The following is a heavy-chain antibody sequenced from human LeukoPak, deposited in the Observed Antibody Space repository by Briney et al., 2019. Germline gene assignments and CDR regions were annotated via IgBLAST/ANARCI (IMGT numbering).Heavy chain of an antibody. D-gene: IGHD2-2*01. J-gene: IGHJ6*04. CDR2: ISGSGGST. Sequence: GGSLRLSCAASGFTFSSYAMSWVRQAPGKGLEWGSAISGSGGSTYYADSVKGRSTISRDNSKNTLYLQMNSLRAEDTAVYYCAKLPYCSSTSCYEDVWGKGTTVTVSS. CDR3: AKLPYCSSTSCYEDV. V-gene: IGHV3-23*01. CDR1: GFTFSSYA.